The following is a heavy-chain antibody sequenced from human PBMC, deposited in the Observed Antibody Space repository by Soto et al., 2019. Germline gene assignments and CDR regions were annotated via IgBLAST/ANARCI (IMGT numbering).Heavy chain of an antibody. J-gene: IGHJ6*02. CDR1: GGSISSGGYS. CDR3: ARGVLEEQQQAPGYYYYYGMDV. D-gene: IGHD6-13*01. CDR2: IYHSGST. V-gene: IGHV4-30-2*01. Sequence: SETLSLTCAVSGGSISSGGYSWSWIRQPPGKGLEWIGYIYHSGSTNYNPSLKSRVTISVDTSKNQFSLKLSSVTAADTAVYYCARGVLEEQQQAPGYYYYYGMDVWGQGTTVTVSS.